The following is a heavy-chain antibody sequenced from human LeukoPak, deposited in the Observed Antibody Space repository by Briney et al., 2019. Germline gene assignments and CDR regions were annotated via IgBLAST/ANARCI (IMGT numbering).Heavy chain of an antibody. CDR3: ARSRGEQWLGH. CDR1: GGSISSYY. V-gene: IGHV4-59*01. Sequence: PSETLSLTCTVSGGSISSYYWSWIRQPPGKGLEWIGYIYYSGSTNYNPSLKSRVTISVDTSKNQFSLKLSSVTAADTAVYYCARSRGEQWLGHWGQGTLVTVSS. J-gene: IGHJ4*02. CDR2: IYYSGST. D-gene: IGHD6-19*01.